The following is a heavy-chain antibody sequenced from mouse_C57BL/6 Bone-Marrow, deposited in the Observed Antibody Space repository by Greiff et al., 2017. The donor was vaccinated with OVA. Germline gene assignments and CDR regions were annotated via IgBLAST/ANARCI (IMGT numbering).Heavy chain of an antibody. J-gene: IGHJ4*01. CDR3: TRGYSNYYAMDY. CDR1: GYTFTDYD. V-gene: IGHV1-15*01. Sequence: QVQLQQSGAELVRPGASVTLSCKASGYTFTDYDMHWVKQTPVHGLEWIGAIDPETGGTAYNQKFKGKAILTADKSSSTAYLALRSLTSEDSAVYYCTRGYSNYYAMDYWGQGTSVTVSS. D-gene: IGHD2-5*01. CDR2: IDPETGGT.